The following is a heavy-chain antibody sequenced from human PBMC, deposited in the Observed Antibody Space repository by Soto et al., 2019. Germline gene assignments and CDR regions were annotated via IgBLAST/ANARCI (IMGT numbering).Heavy chain of an antibody. CDR3: AKGCSGSYPNPFEI. V-gene: IGHV4-39*01. J-gene: IGHJ3*02. Sequence: SETLSLTCTVSGGSISSSSYYWGWIRQPPGKGLEWIGSIYYSGSTYYNPSLKSRVTISVDTSKNQFSLKLSSVTAADTAVYYCAKGCSGSYPNPFEICSQGTMVTVAS. D-gene: IGHD3-10*02. CDR2: IYYSGST. CDR1: GGSISSSSYY.